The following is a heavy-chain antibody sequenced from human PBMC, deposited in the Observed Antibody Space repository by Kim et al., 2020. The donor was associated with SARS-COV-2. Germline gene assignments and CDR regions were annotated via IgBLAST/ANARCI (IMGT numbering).Heavy chain of an antibody. Sequence: SETLSLTCTVSGGSISSSSYYWGWIRQPPGKGLEWIGSIYYSGSTYYNPSLKSRVTISVDTSKNQFSLKLSSVTAADTAVYYCASLGPLSGGNSEVLYYWGQGTLVTVSS. CDR3: ASLGPLSGGNSEVLYY. J-gene: IGHJ4*02. V-gene: IGHV4-39*01. CDR2: IYYSGST. CDR1: GGSISSSSYY. D-gene: IGHD2-21*02.